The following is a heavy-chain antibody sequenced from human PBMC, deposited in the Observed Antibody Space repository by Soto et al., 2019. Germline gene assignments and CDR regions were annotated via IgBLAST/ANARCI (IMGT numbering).Heavy chain of an antibody. CDR2: IFHDGTA. D-gene: IGHD2-8*01. CDR3: ARLVYDTSLNYMYFDF. Sequence: PSETLSLTCAVSGVSISSGNWWAWVRQTPQRGLEYIGEIFHDGTANYYPSFERRVAISVDTSKNQFSMKLTSVTAPETAIYFCARLVYDTSLNYMYFDFWGQGALVTVSS. CDR1: GVSISSGNW. J-gene: IGHJ4*02. V-gene: IGHV4-4*02.